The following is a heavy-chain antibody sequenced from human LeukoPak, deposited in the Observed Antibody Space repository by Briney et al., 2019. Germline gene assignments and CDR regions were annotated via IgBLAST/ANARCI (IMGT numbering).Heavy chain of an antibody. Sequence: GGSLRLSCAASGFTFSNYWMHWVRHVPGKGLVWVSRIDSDGSGTVYAASVKGRFTISRDNAKHMLYLQMNSLRAEDTAVYYCARGPVGLSAPDSWGQGTLVTVSS. V-gene: IGHV3-74*01. J-gene: IGHJ4*02. D-gene: IGHD2-15*01. CDR2: IDSDGSGT. CDR3: ARGPVGLSAPDS. CDR1: GFTFSNYW.